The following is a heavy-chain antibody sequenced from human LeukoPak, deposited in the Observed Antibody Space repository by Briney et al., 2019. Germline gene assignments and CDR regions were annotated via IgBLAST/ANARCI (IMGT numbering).Heavy chain of an antibody. V-gene: IGHV4-59*02. D-gene: IGHD1-26*01. CDR1: GASVTNYY. CDR2: IYYSGNT. CDR3: ARGGSYGAYLDY. Sequence: SETLSLTCSVSGASVTNYYWSWIRQAPGKGLEWIGYIYYSGNTNTYNPSLKSRATISLYTSRKYFSLELRSVTAADTAVYYCARGGSYGAYLDYWGQGALVIVSS. J-gene: IGHJ4*02.